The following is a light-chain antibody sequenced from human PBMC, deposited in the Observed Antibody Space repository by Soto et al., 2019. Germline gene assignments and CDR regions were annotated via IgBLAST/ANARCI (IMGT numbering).Light chain of an antibody. J-gene: IGLJ1*01. Sequence: QSALTQPPSVSGAPGQRVTISCTGSNSNIGADYDVHWYQQFPGTAPKLLIYDNNNRPSGVPDRFSGSKSGTSASLAITGLQAEDEADYYCQSYDSSLSGYVFGTGTKLTVL. CDR2: DNN. CDR1: NSNIGADYD. V-gene: IGLV1-40*01. CDR3: QSYDSSLSGYV.